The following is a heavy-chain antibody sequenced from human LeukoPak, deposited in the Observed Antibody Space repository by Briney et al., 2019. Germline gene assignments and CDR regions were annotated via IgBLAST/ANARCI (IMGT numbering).Heavy chain of an antibody. CDR2: TYYRSKWHN. V-gene: IGHV6-1*01. J-gene: IGHJ4*02. CDR1: GDSVSNKNTA. CDR3: VRERNNFWSGHHSIFDS. Sequence: SQTLSLTCAISGDSVSNKNTAWNWIRRSPSRGLEWLGRTYYRSKWHNTYAASVKSRITINPDTSKNQFSLQLNSVTPEDTAVYYCVRERNNFWSGHHSIFDSWGQGTLVTVSS. D-gene: IGHD3-3*01.